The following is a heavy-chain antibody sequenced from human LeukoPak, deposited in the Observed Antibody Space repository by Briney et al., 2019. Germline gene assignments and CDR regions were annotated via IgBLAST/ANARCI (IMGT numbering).Heavy chain of an antibody. CDR2: IPYDGSNK. CDR1: GFTFSSYA. J-gene: IGHJ4*02. V-gene: IGHV3-30*04. Sequence: GGSLRLSCAASGFTFSSYAMHWVRQAPGKGLEGVAVIPYDGSNKHYADSVKGRFTISRDNSKNTLYLQMNSLRAEDTAIYYCATGYDLLTGYFSRHYYFDYWGQGTLVTVSS. CDR3: ATGYDLLTGYFSRHYYFDY. D-gene: IGHD3-9*01.